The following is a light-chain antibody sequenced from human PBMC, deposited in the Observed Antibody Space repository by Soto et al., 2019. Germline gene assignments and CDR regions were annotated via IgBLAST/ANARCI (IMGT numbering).Light chain of an antibody. J-gene: IGLJ2*01. Sequence: QSALTQPASVSGSPGQSITISCTGTSSDVGSYNLVSWYQQHPGKAPKLMISEDSKRPSGVSNRFSGSKSGNTASLTISGIQAEEEADYYCSSYAGSTTYVVFGGGTKLTVL. V-gene: IGLV2-23*01. CDR3: SSYAGSTTYVV. CDR2: EDS. CDR1: SSDVGSYNL.